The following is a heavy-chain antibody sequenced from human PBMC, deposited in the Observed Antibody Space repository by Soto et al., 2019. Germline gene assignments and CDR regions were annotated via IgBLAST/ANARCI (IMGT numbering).Heavy chain of an antibody. CDR1: GVSFSGYY. Sequence: SETLSLTCAVYGVSFSGYYWSWIRQPPGKGLEWIGEINHSGSTNYNPSLKSRVTISVDTSKNQFSLKLSSVTAADTAVYYCARGSFSMFITMVRDDAFDIWGQGTMVTVSS. CDR2: INHSGST. J-gene: IGHJ3*02. V-gene: IGHV4-34*01. CDR3: ARGSFSMFITMVRDDAFDI. D-gene: IGHD3-10*01.